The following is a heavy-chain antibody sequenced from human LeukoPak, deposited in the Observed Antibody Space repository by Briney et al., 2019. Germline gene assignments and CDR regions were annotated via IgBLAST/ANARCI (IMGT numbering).Heavy chain of an antibody. CDR1: GYTFTGYY. Sequence: ASVKVSCKASGYTFTGYYMHWVRQAPGQGLEWMGIINPSGGSTSYAQKFQGRVTITRDTSASTAYMELSSLRSEDTAVYYCARTDIGYDSSAVFDYWGQGTLVTVSS. D-gene: IGHD3-22*01. V-gene: IGHV1-46*01. J-gene: IGHJ4*02. CDR3: ARTDIGYDSSAVFDY. CDR2: INPSGGST.